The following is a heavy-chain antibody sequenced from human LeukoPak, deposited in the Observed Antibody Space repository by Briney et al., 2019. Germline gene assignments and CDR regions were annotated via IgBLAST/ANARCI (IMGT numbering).Heavy chain of an antibody. CDR3: AKGRYSGYPNYMDV. D-gene: IGHD5-12*01. J-gene: IGHJ6*03. CDR2: ISGSGGRT. CDR1: GFTFSSYS. V-gene: IGHV3-23*01. Sequence: PGGSLRLSCAASGFTFSSYSMNWVRQAPGKGLEWVSAISGSGGRTYYAASVKGRFTISRGNSKHTLYLQMNSLRAEDTAVYYCAKGRYSGYPNYMDVWGKGTTVTVSS.